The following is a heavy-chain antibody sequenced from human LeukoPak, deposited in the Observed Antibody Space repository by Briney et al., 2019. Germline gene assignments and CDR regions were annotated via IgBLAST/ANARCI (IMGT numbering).Heavy chain of an antibody. Sequence: ASVKVSCKASGGTFSSYAISWVRQAPGQGLEWMGGIIPIFGTANYAQKFQGRVTITADESTSTACMELSSLRSEDTAVYYCARGFYCSSTSCYRLLGYWGQGTLVTVSS. CDR3: ARGFYCSSTSCYRLLGY. J-gene: IGHJ4*02. CDR2: IIPIFGTA. D-gene: IGHD2-2*01. V-gene: IGHV1-69*13. CDR1: GGTFSSYA.